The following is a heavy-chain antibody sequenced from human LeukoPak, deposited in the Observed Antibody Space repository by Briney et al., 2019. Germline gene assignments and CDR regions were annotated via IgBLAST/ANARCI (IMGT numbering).Heavy chain of an antibody. J-gene: IGHJ4*02. CDR2: IHPGDSDT. Sequence: GESLKISCKGFGYSFTSYWIGWGRQMPGKGLELMGIIHPGDSDTRYSPSFQGQVTISVDKSISTAYLQWSSLKASDTAMFYCARPPFYYFDFWGQGTLVTVSS. CDR3: ARPPFYYFDF. V-gene: IGHV5-51*01. CDR1: GYSFTSYW. D-gene: IGHD3-3*01.